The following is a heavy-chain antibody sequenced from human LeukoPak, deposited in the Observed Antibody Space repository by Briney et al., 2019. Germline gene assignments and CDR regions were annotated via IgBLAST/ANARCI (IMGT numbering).Heavy chain of an antibody. Sequence: SETLSLTCAVSGGSISSGGYSWSWIRQPPGKGLEWIGRIYTSGSTNYNPSLKSRVTMSVDTSKNQFSLKLNSVTAADTAVYYCARDQYGSGTYSPFTYWFDPWGQGTLVTVSS. CDR2: IYTSGST. V-gene: IGHV4-61*02. CDR1: GGSISSGGYS. D-gene: IGHD3-10*01. CDR3: ARDQYGSGTYSPFTYWFDP. J-gene: IGHJ5*02.